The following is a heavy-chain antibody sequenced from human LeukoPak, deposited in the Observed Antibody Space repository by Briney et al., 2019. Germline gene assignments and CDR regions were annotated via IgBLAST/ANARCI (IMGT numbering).Heavy chain of an antibody. CDR2: ISYGVSDK. V-gene: IGHV3-30*18. J-gene: IGHJ5*02. CDR3: AKDQGRYCASGSCYRFDH. CDR1: GVTPTSYA. Sequence: LCPSCAPSGVTPTSYAMPWVRQAPSPGREWVGGISYGVSDKFYVDSMKGRITISRDNSKNTLYLQMNSLRPDDTAVYYCAKDQGRYCASGSCYRFDHWGQGTQVNVSP. D-gene: IGHD3-10*01.